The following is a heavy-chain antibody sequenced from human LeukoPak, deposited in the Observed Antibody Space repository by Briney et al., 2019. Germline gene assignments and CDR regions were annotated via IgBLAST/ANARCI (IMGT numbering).Heavy chain of an antibody. CDR2: VNPNSGGT. CDR3: ARLGIAVAGFDY. D-gene: IGHD6-19*01. V-gene: IGHV1-2*04. CDR1: GYTFTGYY. J-gene: IGHJ4*02. Sequence: GASVRVSCKASGYTFTGYYMHWVRQAPGQGLEWMGWVNPNSGGTNYAQKFQGWVTMTRDTSISTAYMELSRLRSDDTAVYYCARLGIAVAGFDYWGQGTLVTVSS.